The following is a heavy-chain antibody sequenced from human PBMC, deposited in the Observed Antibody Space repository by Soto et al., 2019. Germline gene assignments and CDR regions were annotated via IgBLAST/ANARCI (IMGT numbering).Heavy chain of an antibody. J-gene: IGHJ4*02. V-gene: IGHV4-4*07. CDR3: ARAQKLYCSSTSCYSNRNGEPLDY. CDR2: IYTSGST. CDR1: GGSISSYY. D-gene: IGHD2-2*01. Sequence: TSETLSLTCTVSGGSISSYYWSWIRQPAGKGLEWIGRIYTSGSTNYNPSLKSRVTMSVDTSKNQFSLKLSSVTAADTAVYYYARAQKLYCSSTSCYSNRNGEPLDYWGQGTLVTVSS.